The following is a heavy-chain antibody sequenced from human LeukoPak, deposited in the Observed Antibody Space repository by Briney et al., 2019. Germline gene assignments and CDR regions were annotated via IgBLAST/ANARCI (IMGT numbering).Heavy chain of an antibody. CDR3: VRRGDASSGWGDHDY. CDR2: ISGSGDKT. CDR1: GFTFNINS. Sequence: PGGSLRLSCAASGFTFNINSISWVRQAPGKGLEWFSTISGSGDKTFSADSVKGRFTSSTDNSKNMLHLQMGSLTGEDTDLYYCVRRGDASSGWGDHDYWGQGALVTVSS. V-gene: IGHV3-23*01. D-gene: IGHD6-19*01. J-gene: IGHJ4*02.